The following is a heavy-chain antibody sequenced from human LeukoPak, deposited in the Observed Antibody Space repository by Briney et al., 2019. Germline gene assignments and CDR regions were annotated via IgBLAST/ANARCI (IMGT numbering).Heavy chain of an antibody. V-gene: IGHV3-23*01. CDR2: ISGSGGST. J-gene: IGHJ4*02. CDR3: AKSNPPYYYDSSGYPDY. D-gene: IGHD3-22*01. CDR1: GFTFSSYA. Sequence: PGGSLRLSCAASGFTFSSYAMSWVRQAPGKGLEWVSAISGSGGSTYYADSVKGRFTISRDNSKNTLYLQVNSLRAEDTAVYYCAKSNPPYYYDSSGYPDYWGQGTLVTVSS.